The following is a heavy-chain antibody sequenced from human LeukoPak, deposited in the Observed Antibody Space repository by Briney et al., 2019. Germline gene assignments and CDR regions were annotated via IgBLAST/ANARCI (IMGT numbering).Heavy chain of an antibody. V-gene: IGHV4-34*01. J-gene: IGHJ6*03. CDR3: ARVGAARFYYYYMDV. D-gene: IGHD6-6*01. CDR1: GGPFSGYY. CDR2: INHSGST. Sequence: SETLSLTCAVYGGPFSGYYWSWIRQPPGKGLEWIGKINHSGSTNYNPSLKSRVTISVDASKNQFSLKLSSVTAADTAVYYCARVGAARFYYYYMDVWGKGTTVTVSS.